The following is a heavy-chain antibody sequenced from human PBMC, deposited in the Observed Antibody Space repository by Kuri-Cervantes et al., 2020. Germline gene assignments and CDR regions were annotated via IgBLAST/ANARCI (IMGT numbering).Heavy chain of an antibody. Sequence: SETLSLTCAVSGGSISSSNWWSWVRQPPGKGLEWIGEIYHSGSTNYNPSLKSRVTISVDTSKNQFSLKLSSVTAADTAVYYCASMGKGGSLAYWGQGTLVTVSS. CDR2: IYHSGST. CDR3: ASMGKGGSLAY. CDR1: GGSISSSNW. D-gene: IGHD1-26*01. J-gene: IGHJ4*02. V-gene: IGHV4-4*02.